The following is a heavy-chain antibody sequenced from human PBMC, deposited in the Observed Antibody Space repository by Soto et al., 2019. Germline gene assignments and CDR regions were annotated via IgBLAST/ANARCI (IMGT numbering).Heavy chain of an antibody. CDR2: INAGNGNT. CDR1: GYTFTGYA. Sequence: QVQLVQSGAEEKKPGASVKVSCKASGYTFTGYAMHWVRQAPGQRLEWMGWINAGNGNTKYSQKFQGRVTITGDTSASTAYMDLSSLRTEDTAVYYCARAVAVPADFDYWGQGTLVTVSS. V-gene: IGHV1-3*05. CDR3: ARAVAVPADFDY. J-gene: IGHJ4*02. D-gene: IGHD6-19*01.